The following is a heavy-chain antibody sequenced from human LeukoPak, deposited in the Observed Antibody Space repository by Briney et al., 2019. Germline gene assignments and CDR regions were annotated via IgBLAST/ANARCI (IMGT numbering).Heavy chain of an antibody. CDR2: INPNSGGT. CDR1: GYTFTGYY. V-gene: IGHV1-2*06. CDR3: ARGQGNYYDSSGYYTIDY. J-gene: IGHJ4*02. Sequence: ASVKVSCKASGYTFTGYYMHWVRQAPGQGLEWMGRINPNSGGTNYAQKFQGRVTMTRDTSISTAYMELSRLRSDDTAVYYCARGQGNYYDSSGYYTIDYWGQGTLVTVSS. D-gene: IGHD3-22*01.